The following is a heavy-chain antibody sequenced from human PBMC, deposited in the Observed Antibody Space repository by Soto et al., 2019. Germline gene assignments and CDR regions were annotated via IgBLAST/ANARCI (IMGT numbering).Heavy chain of an antibody. J-gene: IGHJ6*02. CDR2: IGGLSGGT. D-gene: IGHD3-9*01. V-gene: IGHV3-23*01. Sequence: EVQLLESGGGSVQPGGALRLSCVASGFTFSTYAMSWVRQAPGKGLEWVSGIGGLSGGTDYADSVKGRLTISRDNSKNTLYLQMNSLRAEDTAAYFCAKVSILTESYHYYAMDVWGQGTTVTVSS. CDR3: AKVSILTESYHYYAMDV. CDR1: GFTFSTYA.